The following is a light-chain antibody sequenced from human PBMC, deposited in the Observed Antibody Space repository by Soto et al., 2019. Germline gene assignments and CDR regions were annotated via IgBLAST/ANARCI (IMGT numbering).Light chain of an antibody. CDR1: QSVSSN. CDR2: GAS. J-gene: IGKJ4*01. Sequence: EIVMTQSPATLSVSPGERATLSCRASQSVSSNLAWYQQNPGQAPRLLIYGASTRATGIPARFSGSGSGTEFTLTISSLKSEDFAVYYCQQSINWPLTFGGGTKVEIK. V-gene: IGKV3-15*01. CDR3: QQSINWPLT.